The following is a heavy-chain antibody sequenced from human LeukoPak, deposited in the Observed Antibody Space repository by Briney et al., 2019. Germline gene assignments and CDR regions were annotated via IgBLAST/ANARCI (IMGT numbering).Heavy chain of an antibody. D-gene: IGHD3-10*01. CDR3: AKGRGAFDI. V-gene: IGHV3-30*02. J-gene: IGHJ3*02. CDR1: GFTFSSFG. CDR2: IWYDGSNK. Sequence: PGGSLRLSCVASGFTFSSFGMHWVRQAPGKGLEWVALIWYDGSNKYYADSVKGRFTISRDNSKNTLYLQMNSLRAEDTAVYYCAKGRGAFDIWGQGTIVPVSS.